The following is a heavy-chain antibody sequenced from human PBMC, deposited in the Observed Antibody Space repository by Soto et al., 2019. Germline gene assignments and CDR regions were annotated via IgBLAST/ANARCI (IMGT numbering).Heavy chain of an antibody. V-gene: IGHV1-69*06. CDR2: IIPIVGTA. J-gene: IGHJ4*02. Sequence: QVQLVQSGAEVKKPGSSVKVSCKASGGTFSSYAISWVRQAPGQRLEWMGGIIPIVGTANYAQKFQGRVTITADKSTSTAYMELSSLRSEDTAVYYCARDRILRDRGYSYGWGADFDYWGKGTLVTVSS. D-gene: IGHD5-18*01. CDR1: GGTFSSYA. CDR3: ARDRILRDRGYSYGWGADFDY.